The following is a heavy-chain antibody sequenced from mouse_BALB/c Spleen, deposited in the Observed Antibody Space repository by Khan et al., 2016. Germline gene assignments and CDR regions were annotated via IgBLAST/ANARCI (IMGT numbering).Heavy chain of an antibody. CDR1: GYTFTNYG. Sequence: QIQLVQSGPELKKPGETVKISCKASGYTFTNYGMNWVKQAPGKGLKWMGWINTYTGEPTYADDFKGRFAFSLETSASTAYLQINNLKNEDMATYFCAKRLLRGYFDVWGAGTTVTVSS. CDR2: INTYTGEP. D-gene: IGHD2-3*01. CDR3: AKRLLRGYFDV. V-gene: IGHV9-1*02. J-gene: IGHJ1*01.